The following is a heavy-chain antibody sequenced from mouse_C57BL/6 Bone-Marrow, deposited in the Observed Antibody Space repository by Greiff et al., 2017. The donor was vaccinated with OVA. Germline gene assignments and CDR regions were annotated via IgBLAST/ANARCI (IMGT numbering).Heavy chain of an antibody. D-gene: IGHD1-1*01. CDR1: GYTFTSYW. J-gene: IGHJ3*01. V-gene: IGHV1-50*01. CDR2: IDPSDSYT. CDR3: ARSYWAWFAY. Sequence: QVHVKQSGAELVKPGASVKLSCKASGYTFTSYWMQWVKQRPGQGLEWIGEIDPSDSYTNYNQKFKGKATLTVDTSSSTAYMQLSSLTSEDSAVYYCARSYWAWFAYWGQGTLVTVSA.